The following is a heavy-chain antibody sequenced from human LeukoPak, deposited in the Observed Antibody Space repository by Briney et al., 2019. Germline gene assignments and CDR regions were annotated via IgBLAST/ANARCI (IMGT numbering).Heavy chain of an antibody. CDR2: IRNKVNSYST. D-gene: IGHD7-27*01. CDR1: GFTFSDHY. V-gene: IGHV3-72*01. CDR3: ARTLLNWGLNY. Sequence: GGSLRLSCAASGFTFSDHYMDWVRQAPGKGLEWVGRIRNKVNSYSTEYAASVKGRFTISRDDSKNSLFLQMNSLRAEDTAVYYCARTLLNWGLNYWGQGTLVTVSS. J-gene: IGHJ4*02.